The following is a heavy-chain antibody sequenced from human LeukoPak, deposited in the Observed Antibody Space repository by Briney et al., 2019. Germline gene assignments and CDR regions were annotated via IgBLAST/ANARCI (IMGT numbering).Heavy chain of an antibody. CDR2: ISSNGGST. D-gene: IGHD3-3*01. J-gene: IGHJ6*03. CDR3: ARAPDFWSGYYATRYYYYMDV. Sequence: GGSLRLSCAASGFTFSSYAMHWVRQAPGKGLEYVSAISSNGGSTYYANSMKGRFTISRDNSKNTLYLQMGSLRAEDMAVYYCARAPDFWSGYYATRYYYYMDVWGKGTTVTVSS. CDR1: GFTFSSYA. V-gene: IGHV3-64*01.